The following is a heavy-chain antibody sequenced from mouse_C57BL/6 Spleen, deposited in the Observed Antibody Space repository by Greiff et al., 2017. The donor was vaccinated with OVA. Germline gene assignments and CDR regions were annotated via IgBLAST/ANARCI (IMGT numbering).Heavy chain of an antibody. V-gene: IGHV5-2*01. CDR2: INSDGGSN. J-gene: IGHJ1*03. CDR3: ARQGLRGDWYFDV. D-gene: IGHD3-1*01. Sequence: EVKVVESGGGLVQPGESLTLSCASNEYEFPSHDISWVRKTPEKRLELVAAINSDGGSNYYPDTMEKRFTISRDNTKKTLYLQMSSLRTEDTALYDCARQGLRGDWYFDVWGTGTTVTVSS. CDR1: EYEFPSHD.